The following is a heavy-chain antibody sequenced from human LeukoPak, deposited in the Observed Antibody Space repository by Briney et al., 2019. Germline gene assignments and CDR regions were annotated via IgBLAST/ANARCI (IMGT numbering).Heavy chain of an antibody. CDR3: ARRPVVRGVRDHFDY. V-gene: IGHV4-4*02. Sequence: SGTLFLTCAVSGGSISSSNWWSWVRQPPGKGLEWIGEIYHSGSTNYNPSLKSRVTISVDKSKNQLSLKLSSVTAADTAVYYCARRPVVRGVRDHFDYWGQGTLVTVSS. D-gene: IGHD3-10*01. CDR1: GGSISSSNW. CDR2: IYHSGST. J-gene: IGHJ4*02.